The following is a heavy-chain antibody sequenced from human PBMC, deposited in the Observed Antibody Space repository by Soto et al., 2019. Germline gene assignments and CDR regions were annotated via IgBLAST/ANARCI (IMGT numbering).Heavy chain of an antibody. CDR3: ASEPRVTMVRGVIISGGDYYSSSGMDV. J-gene: IGHJ6*02. V-gene: IGHV5-51*01. CDR1: GYSFTSYW. D-gene: IGHD3-10*01. CDR2: IYPGDSDT. Sequence: GESLKLSCKGSGYSFTSYWIGWVRQMPGKGLEWMGLIYPGDSDTRYSPSFQGQVTISADKSISTAYLQWSSPKASDTAMYYCASEPRVTMVRGVIISGGDYYSSSGMDVWGQENTVTVAS.